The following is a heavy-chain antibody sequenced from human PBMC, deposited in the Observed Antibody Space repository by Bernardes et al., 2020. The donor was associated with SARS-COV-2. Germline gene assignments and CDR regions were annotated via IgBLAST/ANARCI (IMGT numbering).Heavy chain of an antibody. CDR1: GFSLIMYL. CDR2: INSDGSGT. CDR3: ARDSSVEFDY. Sequence: GGSLRLSCASSGFSLIMYLMHCVRQVPGKGLVWVSHINSDGSGTSYADSVKGRFTISRDNDKNTLYLQMHSLRAEDSAVYFCARDSSVEFDYWGRGTLVTVSS. V-gene: IGHV3-74*01. J-gene: IGHJ4*02.